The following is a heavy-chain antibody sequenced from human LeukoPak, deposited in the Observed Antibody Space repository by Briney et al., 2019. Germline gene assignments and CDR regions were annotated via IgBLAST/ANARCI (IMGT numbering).Heavy chain of an antibody. CDR2: IWYDGSNK. Sequence: PGGSLRLSCAASGFTFSSYGMHWVRQAPGKGLEWVAVIWYDGSNKYYADSVKGRFTISRDNSKNTLYLQMNSLRAEDAAVYYCARDAYSYGNNWFDPWGQGTLVTVSS. CDR3: ARDAYSYGNNWFDP. V-gene: IGHV3-33*01. D-gene: IGHD5-18*01. CDR1: GFTFSSYG. J-gene: IGHJ5*02.